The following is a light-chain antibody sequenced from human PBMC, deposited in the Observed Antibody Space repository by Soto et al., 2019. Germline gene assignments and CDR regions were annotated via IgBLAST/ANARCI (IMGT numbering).Light chain of an antibody. Sequence: QSVLTQPPSASGTPGQRVTISCSGSSFNIGRNPVNWYQQFPGTAPKLLIYTNDQRPSGVPDRFSGSKSGTSASLAISGLQSEDEADYYCVLYMGSGISVFGGGTKLTVL. J-gene: IGLJ3*02. CDR3: VLYMGSGISV. CDR1: SFNIGRNP. V-gene: IGLV1-44*01. CDR2: TND.